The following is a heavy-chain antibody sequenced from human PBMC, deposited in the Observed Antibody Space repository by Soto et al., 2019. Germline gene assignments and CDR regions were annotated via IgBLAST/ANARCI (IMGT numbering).Heavy chain of an antibody. V-gene: IGHV1-69*02. D-gene: IGHD5-18*01. Sequence: QVQLVQSGAEVKKPGSSVKVSCKASGGTFSSYTISWVRQAPGQGLEWMGRIIPILGIANYAQKFQGRVTITADKSTSTAYMELSSLRSEDTAVYYCARTRRGYSDGRIDYWGQGTLGTVSS. CDR1: GGTFSSYT. J-gene: IGHJ4*02. CDR2: IIPILGIA. CDR3: ARTRRGYSDGRIDY.